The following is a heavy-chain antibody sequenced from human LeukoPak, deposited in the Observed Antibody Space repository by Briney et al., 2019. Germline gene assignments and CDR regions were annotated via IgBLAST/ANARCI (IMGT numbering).Heavy chain of an antibody. CDR3: AREVSWYYFDY. V-gene: IGHV3-30*09. Sequence: GTSLRLSCAASGFSFGGYAIHWVRQAPGKGLEWVAVVSYDGSNTYYADSVKGRFAIPRDNSKKTLYLQMNSLRGDDTAVYYCAREVSWYYFDYWGQGILVTVSS. J-gene: IGHJ4*02. CDR1: GFSFGGYA. D-gene: IGHD6-13*01. CDR2: VSYDGSNT.